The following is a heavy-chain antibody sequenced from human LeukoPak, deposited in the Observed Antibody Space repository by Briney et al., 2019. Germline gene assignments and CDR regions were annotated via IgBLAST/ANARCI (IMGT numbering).Heavy chain of an antibody. CDR3: ARHVSGSYDY. CDR1: GGSISSYY. CDR2: IYYSGST. Sequence: SETLSLTCTVSGGSISSYYWSWIRQPPGKGLEWIGYIYYSGSTNYNPSLKSRVTISVDTSKNQFSLKLSSVTAADTAVCYCARHVSGSYDYWGQGTLVTVSS. V-gene: IGHV4-59*08. J-gene: IGHJ4*02. D-gene: IGHD1-26*01.